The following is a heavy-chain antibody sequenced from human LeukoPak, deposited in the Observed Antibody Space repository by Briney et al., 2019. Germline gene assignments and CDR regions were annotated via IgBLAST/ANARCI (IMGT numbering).Heavy chain of an antibody. Sequence: PGGSLRLSCSASGFTFSSYSMNWVRQAPGKGLEGVSSISSSSSYIQSADSVRVRFTISRDNVKNSLFLQTNSLRAEDTAVYYCARDEWGDAFDIWGQGTMVTVFS. CDR2: ISSSSSYI. CDR3: ARDEWGDAFDI. J-gene: IGHJ3*02. V-gene: IGHV3-21*01. D-gene: IGHD1-26*01. CDR1: GFTFSSYS.